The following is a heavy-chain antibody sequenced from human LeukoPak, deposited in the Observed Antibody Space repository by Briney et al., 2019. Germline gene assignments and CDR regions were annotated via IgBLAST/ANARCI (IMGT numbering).Heavy chain of an antibody. Sequence: SETLSLTCTVSGGSISDYYWSWIRQPPGKGLEWIGYIYYSGSSYHSGSTNYNPSLKSRVTISVEASESQFSLKLSSVTAADTAVYYCARDRVHFDFWGQGTLLTVSS. CDR1: GGSISDYY. J-gene: IGHJ4*02. V-gene: IGHV4-59*01. CDR3: ARDRVHFDF. CDR2: IYYSGSSYHSGST.